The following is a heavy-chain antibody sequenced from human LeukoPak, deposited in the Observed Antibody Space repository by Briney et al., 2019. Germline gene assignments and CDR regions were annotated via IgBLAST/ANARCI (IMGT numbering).Heavy chain of an antibody. D-gene: IGHD5-12*01. CDR3: ARGAIVATRAFDI. V-gene: IGHV4-39*07. CDR2: IYYSGST. Sequence: SETLSLTCTVSGGSISSSTYYWGWIRQPPGKGLEWIGTIYYSGSTYYNPSLKSRVTISLDTSKNQFSLKLSSVTAADTAVYYCARGAIVATRAFDIWGQGTMVTVSS. CDR1: GGSISSSTYY. J-gene: IGHJ3*02.